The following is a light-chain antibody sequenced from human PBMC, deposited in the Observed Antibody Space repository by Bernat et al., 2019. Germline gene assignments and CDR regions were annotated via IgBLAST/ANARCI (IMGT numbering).Light chain of an antibody. CDR1: SSDVGSYNL. V-gene: IGLV2-23*02. Sequence: QSALTQPASVSGSPGQSITISCTGTSSDVGSYNLVSWYRQHPGKAPKVMIYEVNKRPSGVSNRFSGSKSGNTASLTISGLQAEDEADYYCFSYVGSSTWVFGGGTKLTVL. CDR3: FSYVGSSTWV. CDR2: EVN. J-gene: IGLJ3*02.